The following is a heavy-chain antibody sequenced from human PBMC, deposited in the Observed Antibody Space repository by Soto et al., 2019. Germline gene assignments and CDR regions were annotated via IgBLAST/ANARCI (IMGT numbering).Heavy chain of an antibody. CDR3: ANTRYCTNGVCYRRYYFDY. J-gene: IGHJ4*02. CDR1: GGTFSSYA. D-gene: IGHD2-8*01. Sequence: ASVKVSCKASGGTFSSYAISWVRQAPGQGLEWMGGIIPIFGTANYAQKFQGRVTITADESTSTAYMELSSLRSEDTAVYYCANTRYCTNGVCYRRYYFDYWGQGTLVTVSS. CDR2: IIPIFGTA. V-gene: IGHV1-69*13.